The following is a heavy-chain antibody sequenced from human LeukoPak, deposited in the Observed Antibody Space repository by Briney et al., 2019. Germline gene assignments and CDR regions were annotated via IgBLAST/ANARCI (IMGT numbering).Heavy chain of an antibody. CDR2: INHSGST. CDR3: ARDSSSWYGGFDY. CDR1: GRSFSGYY. V-gene: IGHV4-34*01. Sequence: SETLSLTCAVYGRSFSGYYWSWIRQPPGKGLEWIGEINHSGSTNYNPSLKSRVTISVDTSKNQFSLKLSSVTAADTAVYYCARDSSSWYGGFDYWGQGTLVTVSS. D-gene: IGHD6-13*01. J-gene: IGHJ4*02.